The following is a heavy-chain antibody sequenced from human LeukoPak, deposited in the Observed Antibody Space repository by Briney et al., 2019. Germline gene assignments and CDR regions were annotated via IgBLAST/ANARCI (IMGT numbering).Heavy chain of an antibody. J-gene: IGHJ4*02. V-gene: IGHV4-4*02. CDR2: ISLSGVT. CDR3: SRESGAFSPFGY. D-gene: IGHD1-26*01. Sequence: ASGTLSLTCGVSGGSISSTNWWSWVRQPPGQGLEWIGEISLSGVTNYNPSLRSRVTMSLDRSKNHLSLTLTSVTAADTAVYYCSRESGAFSPFGYWGQGTLVTVSS. CDR1: GGSISSTNW.